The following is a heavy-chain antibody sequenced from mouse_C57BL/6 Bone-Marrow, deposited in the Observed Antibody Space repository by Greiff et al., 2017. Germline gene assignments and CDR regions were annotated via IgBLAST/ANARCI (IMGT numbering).Heavy chain of an antibody. J-gene: IGHJ2*01. CDR1: GYTFTSYG. CDR3: AREGIYCDFDGGGY. V-gene: IGHV1-81*01. D-gene: IGHD2-4*01. CDR2: IYPRSGNT. Sequence: QVQLQQSGAELARPGASVKLSCKASGYTFTSYGISWVKQRTGQGLEWIGEIYPRSGNTYYNEKFKGKATLTADKSSSTAYMELRSLTSEDSAVYFCAREGIYCDFDGGGYWGQGTTLTVSS.